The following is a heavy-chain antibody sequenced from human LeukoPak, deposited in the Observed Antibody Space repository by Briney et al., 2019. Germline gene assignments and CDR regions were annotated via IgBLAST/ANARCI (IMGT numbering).Heavy chain of an antibody. D-gene: IGHD4-17*01. CDR2: IYYSGST. Sequence: SETLSLTCTVSGGSISIYYWSWIRQPPGKGLEWIGYIYYSGSTNYNPSLKSRVTISVDTSKNQFSLKLSSVTAADTAVYYCARGASYGDYKLWGQGTLVTVSS. CDR3: ARGASYGDYKL. V-gene: IGHV4-59*01. CDR1: GGSISIYY. J-gene: IGHJ4*02.